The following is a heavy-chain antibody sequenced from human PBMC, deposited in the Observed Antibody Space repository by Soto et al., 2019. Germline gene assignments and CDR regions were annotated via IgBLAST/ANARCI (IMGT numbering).Heavy chain of an antibody. D-gene: IGHD2-2*01. CDR1: GFTFSYA. CDR2: ISGSGGNT. J-gene: IGHJ4*02. CDR3: AKDRTV. V-gene: IGHV3-23*01. Sequence: VGSLRLSCAASGFTFSYAINWVRQAPGKGLEWVSAISGSGGNTYYADSVKGRFTISRDNSKNTLYLQMNSLRAEDTAVYYCAKDRTVWGQGTLVTVSS.